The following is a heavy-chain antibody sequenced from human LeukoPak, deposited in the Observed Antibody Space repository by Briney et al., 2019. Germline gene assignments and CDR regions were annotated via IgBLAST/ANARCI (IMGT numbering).Heavy chain of an antibody. CDR1: GYSISSGDYY. V-gene: IGHV4-30-4*08. Sequence: ASETLSLTWAVSGYSISSGDYYWSWIRQPPGKGLEWIGYIYYSGSTYYNPSLKSRVTISVDTSKNQFSLKLSSVTAADTAVYYCARGAGVRYFDWLARRVGFDYWGQGTLVTVSS. J-gene: IGHJ4*02. CDR2: IYYSGST. CDR3: ARGAGVRYFDWLARRVGFDY. D-gene: IGHD3-9*01.